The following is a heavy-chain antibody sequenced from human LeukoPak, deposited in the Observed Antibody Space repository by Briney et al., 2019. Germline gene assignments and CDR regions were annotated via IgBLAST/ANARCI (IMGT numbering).Heavy chain of an antibody. D-gene: IGHD3-22*01. CDR3: AKDSDYYDSSGYSY. J-gene: IGHJ4*02. Sequence: PGGSLRLSCAASGLTFSIYAMSWVRQAPGKGLEWVSAISGSGGSTYYADSVKGRFTISRDNSKNTLYLQMNSLRAEDTAVYYCAKDSDYYDSSGYSYWGQGTLVIVSS. CDR2: ISGSGGST. V-gene: IGHV3-23*01. CDR1: GLTFSIYA.